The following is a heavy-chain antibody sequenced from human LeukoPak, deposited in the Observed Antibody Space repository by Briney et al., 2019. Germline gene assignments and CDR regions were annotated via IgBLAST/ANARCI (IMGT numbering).Heavy chain of an antibody. V-gene: IGHV4-34*01. CDR2: INNSGST. Sequence: SETLSPTCAVYGGSFSGYNWSWIRQPPGQGLEWIGEINNSGSTNYNPSLQSRVTISVHTSKNLFSLKLSSVTAADTAVYYCARGGSGRKWRRSYYFDYWGQGTLVTVSS. D-gene: IGHD5-12*01. J-gene: IGHJ4*02. CDR1: GGSFSGYN. CDR3: ARGGSGRKWRRSYYFDY.